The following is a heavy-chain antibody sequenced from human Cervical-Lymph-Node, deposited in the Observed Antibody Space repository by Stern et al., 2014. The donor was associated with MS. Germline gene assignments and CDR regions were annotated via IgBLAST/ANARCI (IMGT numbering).Heavy chain of an antibody. CDR3: ATPPVQGAH. D-gene: IGHD6-6*01. CDR1: GFTFENAW. J-gene: IGHJ4*02. Sequence: EVQLLESGGGLVKPGGSLRLSCAASGFTFENAWMTWVRQAPGKGLEWIGRIKSKSDGGTTDYAAPVKGRFTISRDDSKNVVYLQMHSLKTEDTAVYYCATPPVQGAHWGQGTLVTVSS. CDR2: IKSKSDGGTT. V-gene: IGHV3-15*01.